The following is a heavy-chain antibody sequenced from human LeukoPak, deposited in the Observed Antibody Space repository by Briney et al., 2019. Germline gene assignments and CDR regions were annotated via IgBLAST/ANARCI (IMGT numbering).Heavy chain of an antibody. CDR1: GASISGGSSY. V-gene: IGHV4-61*02. D-gene: IGHD3-22*01. Sequence: PSQTLSLTCTVSGASISGGSSYWSWIRQPAGEGLEWIGRIHNSGRINYNPSLSSRVTISVDTSKNQVSLKLTSVTAADTAVYYCSRERYDSSGYYLDYWGQGTLVTVSS. J-gene: IGHJ4*02. CDR2: IHNSGRI. CDR3: SRERYDSSGYYLDY.